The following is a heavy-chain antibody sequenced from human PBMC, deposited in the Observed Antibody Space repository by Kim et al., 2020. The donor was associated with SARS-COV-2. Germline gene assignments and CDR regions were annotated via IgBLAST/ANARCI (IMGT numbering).Heavy chain of an antibody. Sequence: PALKSRVTISVDKSKNQFALRLSSVTAADTAVYYCARDSSLWFREPYFDDWGQGTLVTVSS. CDR3: ARDSSLWFREPYFDD. D-gene: IGHD3-10*01. J-gene: IGHJ4*02. V-gene: IGHV4-4*02.